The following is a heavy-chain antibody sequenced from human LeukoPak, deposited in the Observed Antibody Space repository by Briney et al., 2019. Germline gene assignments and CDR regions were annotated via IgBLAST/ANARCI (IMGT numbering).Heavy chain of an antibody. CDR1: GGSISSYY. Sequence: SETLSLTCTVSGGSISSYYWSWIRQPPGKGLEWIGYIYYSGSTNYSPSLKSRVTISVDTSKNQFSLKLSSVTAADTAVYYCARDRGYCSSTSCYSSSWPDAFDIWGQGTMVTVSS. J-gene: IGHJ3*02. D-gene: IGHD2-2*02. CDR2: IYYSGST. V-gene: IGHV4-59*01. CDR3: ARDRGYCSSTSCYSSSWPDAFDI.